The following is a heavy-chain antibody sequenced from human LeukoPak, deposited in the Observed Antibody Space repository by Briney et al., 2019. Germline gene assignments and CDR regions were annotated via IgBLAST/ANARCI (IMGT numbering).Heavy chain of an antibody. V-gene: IGHV1-69*06. CDR3: ARALYDSSGYYYRYYYYMDV. CDR1: GGTFSSYA. Sequence: SVKVSCKASGGTFSSYAISWVRQAPGQGLEWMGGIIPIFGTANYAQKFQGRVTITADKSTSTAYMELSSLRSEDTAVYYCARALYDSSGYYYRYYYYMDVWGKGTTVTVSS. J-gene: IGHJ6*03. D-gene: IGHD3-22*01. CDR2: IIPIFGTA.